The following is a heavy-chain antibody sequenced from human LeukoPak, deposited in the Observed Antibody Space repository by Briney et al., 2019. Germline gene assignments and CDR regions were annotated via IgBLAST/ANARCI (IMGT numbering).Heavy chain of an antibody. CDR1: GFTFSSYA. V-gene: IGHV3-30-3*01. J-gene: IGHJ3*02. CDR3: ARRADHAFDI. Sequence: GGSLRLSCAASGFTFSSYAMHWVRQAPGKGLEWVAVISYDGSNKYYADSVKGRFTISRDNSKNTLYLQVNSLRAEDTAVYYCARRADHAFDIWGQGTMVTVSS. CDR2: ISYDGSNK.